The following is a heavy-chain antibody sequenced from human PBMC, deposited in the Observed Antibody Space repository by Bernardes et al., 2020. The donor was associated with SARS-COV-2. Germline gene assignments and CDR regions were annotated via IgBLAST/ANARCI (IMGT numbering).Heavy chain of an antibody. CDR1: GGSISSYY. CDR2: IYYSGST. CDR3: ARIASWIAARPHFDY. D-gene: IGHD6-6*01. Sequence: SETLSLTCTVSGGSISSYYWSWIRQPPGKGLEWIGYIYYSGSTNYNPSLKSRVTISVDTSKNQFSLKLSSVTAADTAVYYCARIASWIAARPHFDYWGQGTLVTVSS. V-gene: IGHV4-59*01. J-gene: IGHJ4*02.